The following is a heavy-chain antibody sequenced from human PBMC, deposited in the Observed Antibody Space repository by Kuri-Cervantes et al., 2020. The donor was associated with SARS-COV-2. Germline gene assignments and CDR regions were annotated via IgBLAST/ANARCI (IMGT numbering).Heavy chain of an antibody. V-gene: IGHV1-69*13. CDR1: GYTFTSYG. D-gene: IGHD1-7*01. J-gene: IGHJ4*02. CDR2: IIPIFGTA. Sequence: SVTVSCMASGYTFTSYGISWVRQAPGQGLEWMGWIIPIFGTANYAQKFQGRVTITADESTSTAYMELSSLRSEDTAVYYCARVGPGVTGTEDLYYWGQGTLVTVSS. CDR3: ARVGPGVTGTEDLYY.